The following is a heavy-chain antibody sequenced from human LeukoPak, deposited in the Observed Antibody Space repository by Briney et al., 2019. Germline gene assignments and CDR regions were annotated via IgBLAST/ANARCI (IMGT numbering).Heavy chain of an antibody. CDR1: GYTFTSYG. CDR3: AREYSSGHYHRALDP. J-gene: IGHJ5*02. Sequence: ASVKVSCKASGYTFTSYGISWVRQAPGQGLEWMGWISAYNGNTNYAQKLQGRVTMTTDTSTSTAYMELSRLRSDDTAVYYCAREYSSGHYHRALDPWGQGTLVTVSS. V-gene: IGHV1-18*01. D-gene: IGHD3-22*01. CDR2: ISAYNGNT.